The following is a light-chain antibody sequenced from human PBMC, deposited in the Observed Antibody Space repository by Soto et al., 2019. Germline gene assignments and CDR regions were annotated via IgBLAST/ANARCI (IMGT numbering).Light chain of an antibody. CDR2: GAS. Sequence: EIVLTQSPGCLSLSPGERATVSYRASQSVSSYLAWYQQKPGQAPRLLIYGASSRATGFPDRFSGSGSGTDLSLTISRLEPEDSAVYYCQQYSRPPRTFGQGTKVEIK. CDR1: QSVSSY. CDR3: QQYSRPPRT. V-gene: IGKV3-20*01. J-gene: IGKJ1*01.